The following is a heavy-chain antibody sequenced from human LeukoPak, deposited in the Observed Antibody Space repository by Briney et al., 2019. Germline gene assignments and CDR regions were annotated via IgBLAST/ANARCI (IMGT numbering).Heavy chain of an antibody. CDR1: GGSFSGYY. V-gene: IGHV4-34*01. CDR2: INHSGST. J-gene: IGHJ4*02. CDR3: ARDSLSPFDY. D-gene: IGHD6-13*01. Sequence: SETLSLTCAVYGGSFSGYYWSWIRQPPGKGLEWIGEINHSGSTNYNPSLKSRVTMSVDKSKNQFSLRLTSVTAADTAVYYCARDSLSPFDYWGQGTLVTVSS.